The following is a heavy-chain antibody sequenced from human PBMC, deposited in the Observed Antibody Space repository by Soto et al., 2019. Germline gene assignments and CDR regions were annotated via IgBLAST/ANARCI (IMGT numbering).Heavy chain of an antibody. CDR1: GGAIRGYY. J-gene: IGHJ4*02. Sequence: PSETLCLTCTVSGGAIRGYYSSWIRKSRGKGLELVGYIYYSGSTNNTPSLNSRVTISTATSKNQTAMKLSSVTAADAAVYYCARARLTTVTDFDSWGQGTLVTAPQ. CDR3: ARARLTTVTDFDS. CDR2: IYYSGST. D-gene: IGHD4-17*01. V-gene: IGHV4-59*01.